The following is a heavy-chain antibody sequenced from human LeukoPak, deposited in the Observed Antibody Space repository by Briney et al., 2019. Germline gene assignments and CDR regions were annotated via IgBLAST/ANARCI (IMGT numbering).Heavy chain of an antibody. V-gene: IGHV3-7*01. CDR2: IKQDGSEK. CDR3: ARDKYYGDSYFEY. D-gene: IGHD4-17*01. J-gene: IGHJ4*02. CDR1: GFTFSSYW. Sequence: HSGGSLRLSCAASGFTFSSYWMSWVRQAPGKGLEWVANIKQDGSEKYFVDSVKGRFTISRDNAKNSLYLQMNSLRAEDTAVYYCARDKYYGDSYFEYWGQGTLVTVSS.